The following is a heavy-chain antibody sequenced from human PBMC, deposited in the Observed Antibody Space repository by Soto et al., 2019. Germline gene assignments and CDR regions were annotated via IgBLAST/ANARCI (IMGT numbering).Heavy chain of an antibody. V-gene: IGHV3-48*01. D-gene: IGHD6-13*01. J-gene: IGHJ5*02. Sequence: EVQLVESGGGLVQPGGSLRLSCAASGFTFSSYSMNWVRQAPGKGLEWVSYISSSSSTIYYADSVKGRFTISRDNAKNSLYLQMNSLRAEDTAVYYCARDPSSSWYDDWFDPWGQGTLVTVSS. CDR1: GFTFSSYS. CDR3: ARDPSSSWYDDWFDP. CDR2: ISSSSSTI.